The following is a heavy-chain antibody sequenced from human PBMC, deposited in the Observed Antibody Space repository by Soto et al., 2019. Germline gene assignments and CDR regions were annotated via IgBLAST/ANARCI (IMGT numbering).Heavy chain of an antibody. CDR1: GGSISRSSYY. Sequence: SETLSRTCTVSGGSISRSSYYWGWIRQPPGKGLEWIGSIYYSGSTYYNPSLKSRVTISVDTSKNQFSLKLSSVTAADTAVYYCARHNYDYVWGSYRSSIDYWGQGTLVTVSS. CDR3: ARHNYDYVWGSYRSSIDY. V-gene: IGHV4-39*01. J-gene: IGHJ4*02. D-gene: IGHD3-16*02. CDR2: IYYSGST.